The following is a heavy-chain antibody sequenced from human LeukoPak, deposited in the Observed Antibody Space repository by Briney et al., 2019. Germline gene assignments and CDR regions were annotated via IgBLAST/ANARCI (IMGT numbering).Heavy chain of an antibody. D-gene: IGHD3-9*01. CDR1: GYTFTGYY. Sequence: ASVKVSCKASGYTFTGYYMHWVRQAPGQGLEWMGWIKPNSGGTNYAQKFQGRVTMTRDTSISTACMELSRLRSDDTAVYYCARDSLDTSLDYWGQGTLVTVSS. CDR3: ARDSLDTSLDY. V-gene: IGHV1-2*02. CDR2: IKPNSGGT. J-gene: IGHJ4*02.